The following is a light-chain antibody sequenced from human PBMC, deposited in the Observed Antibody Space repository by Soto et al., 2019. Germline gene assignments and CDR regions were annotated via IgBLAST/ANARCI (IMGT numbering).Light chain of an antibody. Sequence: EIVMTQSPASLSVPPGERATLSWRASQSVSTNFAWYLQKPGQAPRLLIYGASTRATAVPARFTASGSGTEFTLTISSLQSEDFAVYYCQQYNNWPRMFGQGTKVDIK. V-gene: IGKV3-15*01. CDR2: GAS. J-gene: IGKJ1*01. CDR3: QQYNNWPRM. CDR1: QSVSTN.